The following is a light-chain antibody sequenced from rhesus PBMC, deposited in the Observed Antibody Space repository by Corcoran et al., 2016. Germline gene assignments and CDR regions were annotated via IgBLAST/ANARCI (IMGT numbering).Light chain of an antibody. CDR2: DAS. J-gene: IGKJ1*01. CDR1: QGISSY. Sequence: DIQMTQSPSSLSASVGDTVTITCRASQGISSYLNWFQQKPGKAPKLLIFDASSSERGVPSRFSGSGSGTEFTLTISSLPPEDFAAYYCLQHNTCPWTFGQGTKVEIK. V-gene: IGKV1-28*01. CDR3: LQHNTCPWT.